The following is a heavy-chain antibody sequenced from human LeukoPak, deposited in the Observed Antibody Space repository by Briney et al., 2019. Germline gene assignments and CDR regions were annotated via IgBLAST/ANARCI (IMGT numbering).Heavy chain of an antibody. CDR3: ARSSATPGYGSGSYDFGDRGIDY. D-gene: IGHD3-10*01. J-gene: IGHJ4*02. V-gene: IGHV4-39*01. CDR1: GDSISTSNSY. Sequence: SETLSLTCTVSGDSISTSNSYWGWIRQPPGKGLEWIGSIYYSGNTYYNASLKSRVTISVDTSKNQFSLKLSSVTAADTAVYYCARSSATPGYGSGSYDFGDRGIDYWGQGTLVTVSS. CDR2: IYYSGNT.